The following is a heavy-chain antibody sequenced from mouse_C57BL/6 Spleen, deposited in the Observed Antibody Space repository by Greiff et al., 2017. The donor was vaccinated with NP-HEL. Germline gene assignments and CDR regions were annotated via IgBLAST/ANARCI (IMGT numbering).Heavy chain of an antibody. CDR1: GYTFTSYT. V-gene: IGHV1-4*01. D-gene: IGHD1-1*01. J-gene: IGHJ2*01. CDR3: ARYPGSRYYFDY. CDR2: INPSSGYT. Sequence: QVTLKESGAELARPGASVKMSCKASGYTFTSYTMHWVKQRPGQGLEWIGYINPSSGYTKYNQKFKDKATLTADKSSSTAYMQLSSLTSEDSAVYYCARYPGSRYYFDYWGQGTTLTVSS.